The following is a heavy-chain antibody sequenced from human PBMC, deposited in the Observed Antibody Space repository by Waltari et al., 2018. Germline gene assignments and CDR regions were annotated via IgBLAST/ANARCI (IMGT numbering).Heavy chain of an antibody. D-gene: IGHD6-19*01. V-gene: IGHV3-33*01. J-gene: IGHJ5*02. CDR2: IWYDGSNK. CDR3: ARDSQFRSGWYVPFDP. CDR1: GFTFSSYG. Sequence: QVQLVESGGGVVQPGRSLRLSCAASGFTFSSYGMHWVRQAPGKGLEWVAVIWYDGSNKYYADSVKGRFTISRDNSKNTLYLQMNSLRAEDTAVYYCARDSQFRSGWYVPFDPWGQGTLVTVSS.